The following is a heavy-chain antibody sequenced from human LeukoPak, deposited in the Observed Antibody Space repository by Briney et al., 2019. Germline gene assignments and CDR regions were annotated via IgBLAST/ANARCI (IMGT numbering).Heavy chain of an antibody. CDR3: ARSITLQDWFDP. D-gene: IGHD3-10*01. CDR2: ISSSGSTI. Sequence: PGVSLRLSCAASGFTFSDYYMSWIRQAPGKGLEWVSYISSSGSTIYYADSVKGRFTISRDNAKNSLYLQMNSLRAEDTAVYYCARSITLQDWFDPWGQGTLVTVSS. CDR1: GFTFSDYY. V-gene: IGHV3-11*01. J-gene: IGHJ5*02.